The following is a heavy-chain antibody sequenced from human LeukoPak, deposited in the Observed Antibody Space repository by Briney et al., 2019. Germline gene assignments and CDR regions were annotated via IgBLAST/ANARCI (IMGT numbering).Heavy chain of an antibody. CDR1: SGSISSYY. J-gene: IGHJ4*02. CDR2: IYYSGST. D-gene: IGHD2-15*01. CDR3: ARDCSGGSCYSGVDTAMVFDY. Sequence: PSETLSLTCTVSSGSISSYYWSWIRQPPGKGLEWIGYIYYSGSTNYNPSLKSRVTISVDTSKNQFSLKLSSVTAADTAVYYCARDCSGGSCYSGVDTAMVFDYWGQGTLVTVSS. V-gene: IGHV4-59*01.